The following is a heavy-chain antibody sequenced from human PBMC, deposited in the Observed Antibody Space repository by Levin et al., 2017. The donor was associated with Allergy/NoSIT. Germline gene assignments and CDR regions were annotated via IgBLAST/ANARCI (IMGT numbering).Heavy chain of an antibody. CDR2: INPSGGST. CDR1: GYTFTSYY. D-gene: IGHD2-15*01. V-gene: IGHV1-46*01. J-gene: IGHJ4*02. CDR3: ARRGYCSGGSSTTAPDCGDLDY. Sequence: GGSLRLSCKASGYTFTSYYMHWVRQAPGQGLEWMGIINPSGGSTSYAQKFQGRVTMTRDTSTSTVYMELSSLRSEDTAVYYCARRGYCSGGSSTTAPDCGDLDYWGQGTLVTVSS.